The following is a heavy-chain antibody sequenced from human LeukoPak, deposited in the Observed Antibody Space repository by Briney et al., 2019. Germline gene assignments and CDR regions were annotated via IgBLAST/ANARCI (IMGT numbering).Heavy chain of an antibody. J-gene: IGHJ4*02. V-gene: IGHV1-18*01. CDR2: ISAYNGNT. CDR1: GYTFTSYG. CDR3: ARDQYSSGWYGSNKAFDY. D-gene: IGHD6-19*01. Sequence: ASVKVSCKASGYTFTSYGISWVRQAPGQGLEWMGWISAYNGNTNYAQKLQGRVTMTTDTSTSTAYMELRSLRSDDTAVYYCARDQYSSGWYGSNKAFDYWGQGTLVTVSS.